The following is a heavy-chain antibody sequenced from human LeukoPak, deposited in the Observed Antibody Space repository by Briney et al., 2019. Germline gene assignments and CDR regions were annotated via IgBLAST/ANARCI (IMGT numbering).Heavy chain of an antibody. CDR1: GFTFGDYA. J-gene: IGHJ4*02. CDR2: IRSKAYGGTT. Sequence: GGSLRLSCTASGFTFGDYAMSWVRQAPGKGLEWVGFIRSKAYGGTTEYAASVKGRFTISRDDSKSIAYLQMNSLKTEDTAVYYCTRDSWYDFWSGYQYWGQGTLVTVSS. D-gene: IGHD3-3*01. V-gene: IGHV3-49*04. CDR3: TRDSWYDFWSGYQY.